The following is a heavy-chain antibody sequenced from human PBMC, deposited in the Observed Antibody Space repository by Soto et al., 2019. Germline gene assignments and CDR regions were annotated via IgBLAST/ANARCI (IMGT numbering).Heavy chain of an antibody. Sequence: GGSLRLSCAASGFTFSSYGMHWVRQAPGKGLEWVAVISYDGSNKYYADSVKGRFTISRDNSKNTLYLQMNSLRAEDTAVYYCAKDRRIGVYCSSTSCLNFDYWGQGTLVTVSS. D-gene: IGHD2-2*01. CDR2: ISYDGSNK. CDR1: GFTFSSYG. V-gene: IGHV3-30*18. J-gene: IGHJ4*02. CDR3: AKDRRIGVYCSSTSCLNFDY.